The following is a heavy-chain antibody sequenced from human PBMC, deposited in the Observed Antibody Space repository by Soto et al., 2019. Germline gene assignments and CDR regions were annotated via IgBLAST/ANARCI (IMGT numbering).Heavy chain of an antibody. Sequence: ASVKVSCKASGYTFTSYGISWVRQAPGQGLEWMGWISAYNGNTNYAQKLQGRVTMTTDTSTSTAYMELRSLRSDDTAVYYCARDLGANYYGSGSYNWFDPWGQGTLVTVSS. CDR1: GYTFTSYG. CDR3: ARDLGANYYGSGSYNWFDP. V-gene: IGHV1-18*01. J-gene: IGHJ5*02. D-gene: IGHD3-10*01. CDR2: ISAYNGNT.